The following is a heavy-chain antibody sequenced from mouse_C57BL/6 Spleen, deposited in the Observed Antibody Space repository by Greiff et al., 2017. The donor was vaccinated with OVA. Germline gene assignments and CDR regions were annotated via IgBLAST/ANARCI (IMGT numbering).Heavy chain of an antibody. V-gene: IGHV5-17*01. Sequence: EVMLVESGGGLVKPGGSLKLSCAASGFTFSDYGMHWVRQAPEKGLEWVAYISSGSSTIYYADTVKGRFTISRDNAKNTLFLQMTSLRSEDTAMYYCARHGSSYEYYPMDYWGQGTSVTVSS. J-gene: IGHJ4*01. CDR3: ARHGSSYEYYPMDY. CDR1: GFTFSDYG. CDR2: ISSGSSTI. D-gene: IGHD1-1*01.